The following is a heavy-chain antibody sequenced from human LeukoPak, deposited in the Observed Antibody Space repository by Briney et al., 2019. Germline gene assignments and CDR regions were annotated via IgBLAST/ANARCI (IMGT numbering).Heavy chain of an antibody. Sequence: GGSLRLSCADSGYTFSSYSMKWVRQAPGKGLEWVSYISSSSSTIYYADSVKGRFTISRDNAKNSLYLQMNSLRAEDTAVYYCARETSGWDYWGQGNLVTVSS. CDR1: GYTFSSYS. V-gene: IGHV3-48*04. CDR3: ARETSGWDY. CDR2: ISSSSSTI. J-gene: IGHJ4*02. D-gene: IGHD6-19*01.